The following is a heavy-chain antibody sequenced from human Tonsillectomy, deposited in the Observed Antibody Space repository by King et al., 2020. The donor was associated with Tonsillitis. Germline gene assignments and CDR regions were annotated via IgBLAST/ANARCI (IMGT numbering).Heavy chain of an antibody. CDR2: VYYIVGT. D-gene: IGHD2-2*01. V-gene: IGHV4-59*01. J-gene: IGHJ2*01. CDR1: GVSISSYY. CDR3: ARWVVVPVAMDRYFDL. Sequence: QLQESGPGLVKPSETLSLTCTVSGVSISSYYWSWIRQPPGQGLQWIVYVYYIVGTNYNPSLTSQVTISLATSKNQFSLKLTAVTAADTAVYFLARWVVVPVAMDRYFDLWGRGTLVTVSS.